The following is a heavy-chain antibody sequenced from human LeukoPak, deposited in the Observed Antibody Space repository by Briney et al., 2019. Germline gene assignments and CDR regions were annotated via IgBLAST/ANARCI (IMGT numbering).Heavy chain of an antibody. D-gene: IGHD2-15*01. CDR2: IYYNGTS. J-gene: IGHJ5*02. V-gene: IGHV4-59*01. Sequence: SETLSLTCSVSGGSISSYYWNWIRQPPGKGLEWVGYIYYNGTSTYNPSLKSRVTISVDTSKNQFSLKLSSVTAADTAVYYCARDRGYCSGGSCYSIDWFDPWGQGTLVTVSS. CDR3: ARDRGYCSGGSCYSIDWFDP. CDR1: GGSISSYY.